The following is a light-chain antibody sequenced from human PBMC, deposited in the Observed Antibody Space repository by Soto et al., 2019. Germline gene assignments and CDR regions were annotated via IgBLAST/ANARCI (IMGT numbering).Light chain of an antibody. J-gene: IGKJ1*01. CDR1: QSVSSSY. CDR2: GAS. CDR3: QQYGSSWT. V-gene: IGKV3-20*01. Sequence: EIVLTQSPGTLSLSPGERATLSCRASQSVSSSYLAWYQQKPGQAPRLLIYGASSRATGIPDRFSGSGSGTDFTLTISRLEPEDFAVYYCQQYGSSWTVGQWTKVEIK.